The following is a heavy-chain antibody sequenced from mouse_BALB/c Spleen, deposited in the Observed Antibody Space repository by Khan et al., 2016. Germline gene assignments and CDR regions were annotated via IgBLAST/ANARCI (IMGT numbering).Heavy chain of an antibody. D-gene: IGHD2-1*01. CDR2: INHSTGYT. CDR1: GYTFTSYW. J-gene: IGHJ2*01. CDR3: AYYGNYDY. Sequence: LQVSGAELAKPGASVKMSCKASGYTFTSYWMHWVKQRPGQGLEWIGYINHSTGYTEYNQKFKDKATCTADISSSTAYMQLISLTSEDSAVYYCAYYGNYDYWGQGTTLTVSS. V-gene: IGHV1-7*01.